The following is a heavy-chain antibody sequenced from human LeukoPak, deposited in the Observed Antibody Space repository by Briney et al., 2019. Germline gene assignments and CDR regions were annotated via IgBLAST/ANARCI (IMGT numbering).Heavy chain of an antibody. Sequence: GGSLRLSCAASGFTFSSYAMSWVRQAPGKGREWVSAISGSGGSTYYADSVKGRFTISRDNSKNTLYLQMNSLRAEDTAVYYCAKYVVVTSSYYFDYWGQGTLVTVSS. CDR2: ISGSGGST. CDR3: AKYVVVTSSYYFDY. CDR1: GFTFSSYA. V-gene: IGHV3-23*01. D-gene: IGHD2-21*02. J-gene: IGHJ4*02.